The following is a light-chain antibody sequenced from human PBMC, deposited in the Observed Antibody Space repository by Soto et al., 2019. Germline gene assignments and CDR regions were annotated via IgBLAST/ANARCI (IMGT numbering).Light chain of an antibody. V-gene: IGLV1-47*01. Sequence: QSALTQPPSASGTPGQRVTIACSGSSSNIGSNYVYWYQQLPGTAPKLLIYRNNQRPSGVADRLSGSKSGTSASLAISGLRSDDEADYYCAAWDYSLSVVVFGGWTMVTAL. J-gene: IGLJ2*01. CDR1: SSNIGSNY. CDR2: RNN. CDR3: AAWDYSLSVVV.